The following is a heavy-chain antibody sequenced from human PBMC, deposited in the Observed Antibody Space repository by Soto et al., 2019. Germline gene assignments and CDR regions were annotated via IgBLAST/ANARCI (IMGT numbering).Heavy chain of an antibody. Sequence: VQLVESGGGVVQPGRSLRLSCAASGFTFSSYGMHWVRQAPGKGLEWVAVISYDGSNKYYADSVKGRFTISRDNPKNTLYLQMNSLRAEDTAVYYCAKDRVGQWLVLRPIYGMDVWGQGTTVTVSS. J-gene: IGHJ6*02. CDR1: GFTFSSYG. CDR3: AKDRVGQWLVLRPIYGMDV. V-gene: IGHV3-30*18. CDR2: ISYDGSNK. D-gene: IGHD6-19*01.